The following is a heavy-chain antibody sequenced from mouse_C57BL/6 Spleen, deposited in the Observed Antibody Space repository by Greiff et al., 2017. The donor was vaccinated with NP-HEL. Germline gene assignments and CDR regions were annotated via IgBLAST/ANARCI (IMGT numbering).Heavy chain of an antibody. V-gene: IGHV5-4*03. D-gene: IGHD2-4*01. J-gene: IGHJ4*01. CDR1: GFTFSSYA. CDR3: AIVGLRNAVDY. Sequence: EVKLVESGGGLVKPGGSLKLSCAASGFTFSSYAMSWVRQTPEKRLEWVATISDGGSYTYYPDNVKGRFTISRDNAKTNLYLQMSHLKSEDTGMYYCAIVGLRNAVDYWGQGTSVTVSS. CDR2: ISDGGSYT.